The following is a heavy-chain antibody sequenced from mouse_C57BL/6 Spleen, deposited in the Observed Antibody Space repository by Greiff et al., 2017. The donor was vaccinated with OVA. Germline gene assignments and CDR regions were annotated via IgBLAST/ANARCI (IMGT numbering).Heavy chain of an antibody. CDR3: TTPDDYYV. D-gene: IGHD2-3*01. J-gene: IGHJ2*01. CDR1: GFNIKDDY. V-gene: IGHV14-4*01. CDR2: IDPENGDT. Sequence: EVQLQQSGAELVRPGASVKLSCTASGFNIKDDYMHWVKQRPEQGLEWIGWIDPENGDTEYASKFQGKATITADTSSNTAYLQLSSLTSEDTAVYYCTTPDDYYVWGPGTTLTVSS.